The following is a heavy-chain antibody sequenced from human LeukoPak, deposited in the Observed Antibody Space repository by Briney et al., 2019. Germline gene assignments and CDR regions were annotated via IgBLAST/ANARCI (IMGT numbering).Heavy chain of an antibody. J-gene: IGHJ3*02. CDR3: ARVARVVTYAFDI. Sequence: ASVKVSCKASGYTFTSYDINWVRQATGQGLEWMGWMNPNSGNTGYAQKFQGRVTMTRNTSISTAYMELSSLRSEDTAVYYCARVARVVTYAFDIWGQGTMVTVSS. CDR1: GYTFTSYD. V-gene: IGHV1-8*01. D-gene: IGHD3-3*01. CDR2: MNPNSGNT.